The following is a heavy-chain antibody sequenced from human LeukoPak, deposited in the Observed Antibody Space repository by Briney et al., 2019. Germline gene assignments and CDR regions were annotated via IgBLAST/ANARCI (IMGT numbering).Heavy chain of an antibody. CDR2: ISYDGSNK. V-gene: IGHV3-30*18. J-gene: IGHJ4*02. D-gene: IGHD3-10*01. CDR1: GFTFSSYG. CDR3: AKDPRRLVRGVISSFFDY. Sequence: PGGSLRLSCAASGFTFSSYGMHWVRQAPGKGLEWVAVISYDGSNKYYADSVKGRFTISRDNSKNTLYLQMNSLRAEDTAVYYCAKDPRRLVRGVISSFFDYWGQGTLVTVS.